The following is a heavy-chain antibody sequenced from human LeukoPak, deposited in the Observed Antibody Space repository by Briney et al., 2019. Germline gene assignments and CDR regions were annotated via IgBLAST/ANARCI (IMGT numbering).Heavy chain of an antibody. V-gene: IGHV1-18*01. D-gene: IGHD3-3*01. CDR3: ARDEIFGVGTHFDY. J-gene: IGHJ4*02. CDR2: ISVYNVNT. Sequence: GASVKVSCKTSGYTSTDYGISWVRQAPGQGLEWMGWISVYNVNTNYAQKFQGRVTMTRDTSTNTVYMELTSLTSDDTAVYFCARDEIFGVGTHFDYWGQGTLVIVSS. CDR1: GYTSTDYG.